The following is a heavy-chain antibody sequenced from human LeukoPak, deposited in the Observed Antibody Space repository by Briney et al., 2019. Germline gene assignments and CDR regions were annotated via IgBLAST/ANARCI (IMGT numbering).Heavy chain of an antibody. J-gene: IGHJ4*02. CDR3: ARVLRLSWRDGPLSCPDY. V-gene: IGHV3-64*01. CDR1: GFTFSSYA. CDR2: ISSNGGST. D-gene: IGHD5-24*01. Sequence: GGSLRLSCAASGFTFSSYARHWVRQAPGKGLEYVSAISSNGGSTYYANSVKGRFTISRDNSKNTLYLQMGSLRAEDMAVYYCARVLRLSWRDGPLSCPDYWGQGTLVTVSS.